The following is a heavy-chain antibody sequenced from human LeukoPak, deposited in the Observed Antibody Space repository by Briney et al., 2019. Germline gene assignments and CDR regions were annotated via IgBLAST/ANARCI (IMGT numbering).Heavy chain of an antibody. CDR3: ARGVLRYFDWLPFDY. V-gene: IGHV1-2*02. CDR2: INPNSGGT. J-gene: IGHJ4*02. CDR1: GYTFTGYY. D-gene: IGHD3-9*01. Sequence: ASVKVSCKTSGYTFTGYYMHWVRQAPGQGLEWMGWINPNSGGTNYAQKFQGRVTMTRDTSISTAYMELSRLRSDDTAVYYCARGVLRYFDWLPFDYWGQGTLVTVSS.